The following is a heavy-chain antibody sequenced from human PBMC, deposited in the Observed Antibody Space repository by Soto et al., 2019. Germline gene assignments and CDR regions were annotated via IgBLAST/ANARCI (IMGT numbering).Heavy chain of an antibody. V-gene: IGHV3-23*01. CDR1: GFTFSSYA. CDR2: IRANGGSK. CDR3: ANGGTGEGYFEN. Sequence: EVQLLESGGGLVQPGGSLRLSCVASGFTFSSYAMSWVRKAPGKGLEWVSAIRANGGSKYYADSVKGRFTISRDNSKNTLYLQMKSLIAEDTAVYYCANGGTGEGYFENWGQGTQVTVSS. J-gene: IGHJ4*02. D-gene: IGHD7-27*01.